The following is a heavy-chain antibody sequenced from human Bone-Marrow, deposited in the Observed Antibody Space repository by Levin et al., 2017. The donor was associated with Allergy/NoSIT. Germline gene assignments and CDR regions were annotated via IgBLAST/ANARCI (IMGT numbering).Heavy chain of an antibody. J-gene: IGHJ3*02. Sequence: GGSLRLSCAASGFTVSSNYMSWVRQAPGKGLEWVSVIYSGGSTYYADSVKGRFTISRDNSKNTLYLQMNSLRAEDTAVYYCARSIPAADAFDIWGQGTMVTVSS. CDR3: ARSIPAADAFDI. CDR1: GFTVSSNY. CDR2: IYSGGST. D-gene: IGHD2-2*01. V-gene: IGHV3-53*01.